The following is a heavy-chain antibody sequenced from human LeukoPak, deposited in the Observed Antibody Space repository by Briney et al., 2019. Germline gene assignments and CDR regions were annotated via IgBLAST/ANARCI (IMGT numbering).Heavy chain of an antibody. Sequence: ASETLSLTCTVSGGSISRGGYYWSWIRHHPGKGLAWIGYIYYSGSTYYNPSLKSRVTISVDTSKNQFSLKLSSVTAADTAVYYCARVDYGDYRFDPWGQGTLVTVSS. D-gene: IGHD4-17*01. V-gene: IGHV4-31*03. J-gene: IGHJ5*02. CDR2: IYYSGST. CDR3: ARVDYGDYRFDP. CDR1: GGSISRGGYY.